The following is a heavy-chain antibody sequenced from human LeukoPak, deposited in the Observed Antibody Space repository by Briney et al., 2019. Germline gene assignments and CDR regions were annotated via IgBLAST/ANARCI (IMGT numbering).Heavy chain of an antibody. D-gene: IGHD3-22*01. CDR3: ARDCLYDSSGYDAFDI. CDR2: IYHSGST. J-gene: IGHJ3*02. Sequence: SETLSLTCTVSGYSISSGYYWGWIRQPPGKGLEWIGSIYHSGSTYYDPSLKSRVTISVDTSKNQFSLKLSSVTAADTAVYYCARDCLYDSSGYDAFDIWGQGTMVTVSS. CDR1: GYSISSGYY. V-gene: IGHV4-38-2*02.